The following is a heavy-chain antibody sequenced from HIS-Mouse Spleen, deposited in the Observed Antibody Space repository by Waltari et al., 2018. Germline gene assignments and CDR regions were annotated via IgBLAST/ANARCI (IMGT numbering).Heavy chain of an antibody. CDR2: IYYSGST. J-gene: IGHJ2*01. V-gene: IGHV4-39*07. D-gene: IGHD6-13*01. CDR3: AREIPYSSSWYDWYFDL. CDR1: GGSISISSYS. Sequence: QLQLQDSGPGLVKPSETLSLTCTVSGGSISISSYSWGWIRQPPGKGLEWIGSIYYSGSTYYNPSLKSRVTISVDTSKNQFALKLSSVTAADTAVYYCAREIPYSSSWYDWYFDLWGRGTLVTVSS.